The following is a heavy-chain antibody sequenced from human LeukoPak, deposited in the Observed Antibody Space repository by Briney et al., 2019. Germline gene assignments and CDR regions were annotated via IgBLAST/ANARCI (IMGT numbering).Heavy chain of an antibody. CDR2: IIPIFGTA. J-gene: IGHJ5*02. Sequence: VASVKVSCKASGGTFSSYAISWVRQAPGQGLEWMGGIIPIFGTANYAQKFQGRVTITTDESTSTAYMELSSLRSDDTAVYYCARAILGMIIRAFDPWGQGTLVTVSS. V-gene: IGHV1-69*05. D-gene: IGHD3-3*01. CDR3: ARAILGMIIRAFDP. CDR1: GGTFSSYA.